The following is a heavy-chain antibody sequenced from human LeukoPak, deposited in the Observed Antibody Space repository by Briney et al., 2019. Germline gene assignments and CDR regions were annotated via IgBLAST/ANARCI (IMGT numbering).Heavy chain of an antibody. D-gene: IGHD1-26*01. CDR2: INHSGST. CDR1: GGSFSGYY. J-gene: IGHJ6*03. V-gene: IGHV4-34*01. Sequence: PSETLSLTCAVCGGSFSGYYWSWIRQPPGKGLEWIGEINHSGSTNYNPSLKSRVTISVDTSKNQFSLKLSSVTAADTAVYYCSRAYSGSSFPYYYYYYMDVWGKGPTVTVSS. CDR3: SRAYSGSSFPYYYYYYMDV.